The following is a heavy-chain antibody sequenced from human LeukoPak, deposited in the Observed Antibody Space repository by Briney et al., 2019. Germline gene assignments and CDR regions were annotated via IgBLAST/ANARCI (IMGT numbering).Heavy chain of an antibody. J-gene: IGHJ4*02. CDR3: ARESFLYYFDY. CDR2: IKQDGSEK. CDR1: GFTFSSYW. Sequence: GGSLRLSCAASGFTFSSYWMSWVRQAPGKGLEWVDNIKQDGSEKYYVDSVKGRFTISRDNAKNSLYLQMNSLRAEDTAVYYCARESFLYYFDYWGQGTLVTVSS. D-gene: IGHD3-10*01. V-gene: IGHV3-7*01.